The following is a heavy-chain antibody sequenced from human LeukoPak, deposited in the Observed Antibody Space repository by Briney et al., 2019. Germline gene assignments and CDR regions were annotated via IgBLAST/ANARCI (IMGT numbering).Heavy chain of an antibody. Sequence: PSETLSLTCAVSGYSIGSGYYWGWIRQPPGKGLEWIGSIYHSGSTYYNPSLKSRVTISVDTSKNQFSLKLSSVTAADTAVYYCARARNYYDSSGYYRFDPWGQGTLVTVSS. D-gene: IGHD3-22*01. CDR2: IYHSGST. J-gene: IGHJ5*02. CDR3: ARARNYYDSSGYYRFDP. CDR1: GYSIGSGYY. V-gene: IGHV4-38-2*01.